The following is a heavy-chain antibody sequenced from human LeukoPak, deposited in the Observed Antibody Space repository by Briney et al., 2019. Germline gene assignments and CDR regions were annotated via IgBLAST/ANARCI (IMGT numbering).Heavy chain of an antibody. CDR3: ATALWFGELLHNWFDP. CDR2: ISACNGNT. V-gene: IGHV1-18*01. Sequence: GASVKVSCKASGYTFNSYGISWVRQAPGQGLEWMGWISACNGNTNYAQKLQGRVTMTTDTSTSTAYMELRSLSSDDTAVYYCATALWFGELLHNWFDPWGQGTLVTVSS. D-gene: IGHD3-10*01. CDR1: GYTFNSYG. J-gene: IGHJ5*02.